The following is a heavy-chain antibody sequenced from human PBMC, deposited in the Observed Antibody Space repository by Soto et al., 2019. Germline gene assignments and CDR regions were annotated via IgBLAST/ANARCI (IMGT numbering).Heavy chain of an antibody. Sequence: QVQLVQSGAEVKKPGASVKVSCKASGYTFTSFGVSWVRQAPGQGLEWMGWISPYSRNTNYAQKFQGRVTMTTDTSTSTAYMELRSLRSDATAVYYCAVTTLHFDYWGQGTLVSVSS. D-gene: IGHD4-17*01. V-gene: IGHV1-18*01. J-gene: IGHJ4*02. CDR3: AVTTLHFDY. CDR1: GYTFTSFG. CDR2: ISPYSRNT.